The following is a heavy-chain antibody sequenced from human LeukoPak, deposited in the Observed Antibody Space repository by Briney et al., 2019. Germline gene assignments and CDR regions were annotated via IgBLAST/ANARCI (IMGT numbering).Heavy chain of an antibody. CDR1: GGSISSYY. D-gene: IGHD3-22*01. CDR3: ARDSEVEDSSGYIWFDP. J-gene: IGHJ5*02. V-gene: IGHV4-59*01. Sequence: SETLSLTCTVSGGSISSYYWSWIRQPPGKGLEWIGYIYYSESTNYNPSLKSRVTISVDTSKNQISLKLSSVTAADTAVYYCARDSEVEDSSGYIWFDPWGQGTLVTVSS. CDR2: IYYSEST.